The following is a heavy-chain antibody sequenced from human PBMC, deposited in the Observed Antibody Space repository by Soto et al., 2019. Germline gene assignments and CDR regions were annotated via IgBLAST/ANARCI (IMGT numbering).Heavy chain of an antibody. D-gene: IGHD3-22*01. J-gene: IGHJ4*02. V-gene: IGHV3-48*03. CDR1: GFTFSSYG. CDR2: ISSSGSTI. CDR3: ASDYYDSSGYQAPLRY. Sequence: PGGSRRRSCAASGFTFSSYGMNWVRQAPGKGLEWVSYISSSGSTIYYADSVKGRFTISRDNAKNSLYLQMNSLRAEDTAVYYCASDYYDSSGYQAPLRYWGQGTLVTVSS.